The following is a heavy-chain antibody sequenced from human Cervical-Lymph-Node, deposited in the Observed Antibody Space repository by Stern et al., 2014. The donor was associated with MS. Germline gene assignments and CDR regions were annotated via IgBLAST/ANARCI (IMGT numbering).Heavy chain of an antibody. V-gene: IGHV1-69*06. CDR2: ITPVFGTT. D-gene: IGHD1-26*01. J-gene: IGHJ4*02. Sequence: VQLVGSGAEVQKPGSSVKVSCKASGDTFSRYAINWVRQVPGQGLEWMGGITPVFGTTNYAQKFQGRVTITADKSTNTAYMELMTLRSEDTAVYYCARGGGLVGYFDYWGQGTLVSVSS. CDR1: GDTFSRYA. CDR3: ARGGGLVGYFDY.